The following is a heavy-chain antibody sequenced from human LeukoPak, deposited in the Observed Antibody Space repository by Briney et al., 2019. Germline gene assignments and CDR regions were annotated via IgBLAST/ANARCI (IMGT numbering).Heavy chain of an antibody. D-gene: IGHD3-22*01. CDR2: ISTSGST. CDR1: GGSISSYY. V-gene: IGHV4-4*09. Sequence: PSETLSLTCTVFGGSISSYYWSWIRQPPGKGLEWIGYISTSGSTSYSPSLKGRVTMSVDTSMNQFSLKLSSVTAADPAVYYCARHTDTYYYDTSGGQFDYWGQGTLVTVSS. CDR3: ARHTDTYYYDTSGGQFDY. J-gene: IGHJ4*02.